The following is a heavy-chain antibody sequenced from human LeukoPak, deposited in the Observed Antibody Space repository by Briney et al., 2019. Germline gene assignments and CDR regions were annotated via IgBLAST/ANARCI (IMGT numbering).Heavy chain of an antibody. CDR2: ISYDASNK. V-gene: IGHV3-30*04. CDR3: AKGVGGYTIGYYFDY. Sequence: PGRSLRLSCAASGFTFSSYAIHWVRQAPGKGLEWVAVISYDASNKNYADPVKGRFTISRDYSKNTVYLQMNSLRAEDTAVYFCAKGVGGYTIGYYFDYWGQGTPVTVSS. D-gene: IGHD5-18*01. CDR1: GFTFSSYA. J-gene: IGHJ4*02.